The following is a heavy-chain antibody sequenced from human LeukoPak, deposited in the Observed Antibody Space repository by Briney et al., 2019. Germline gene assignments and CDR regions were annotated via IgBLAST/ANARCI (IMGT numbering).Heavy chain of an antibody. V-gene: IGHV4-4*07. CDR3: ARDQDYYDSSGYYYDDAFDI. CDR2: IYTSGST. D-gene: IGHD3-22*01. J-gene: IGHJ3*02. Sequence: SGTLSLTCTVSGGSISSYYWSWIRQPAGKGLEWIGRIYTSGSTNYNPSLKSRVTMSVDTSKNQFSLKLSSVTAADTAVYYCARDQDYYDSSGYYYDDAFDIWGQGTMVTVSS. CDR1: GGSISSYY.